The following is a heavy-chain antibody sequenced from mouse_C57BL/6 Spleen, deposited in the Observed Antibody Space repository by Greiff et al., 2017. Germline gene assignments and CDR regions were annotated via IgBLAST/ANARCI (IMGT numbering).Heavy chain of an antibody. J-gene: IGHJ2*01. Sequence: VQLQQSGAELMKPGASVKLSCKATGYTFTGYWIEWVKQRPGHGLEWIGEILPGSGSTNTNEKFTGKATFTADTSSNTAYMQRSSLTTEDSAIYYCARYPLHYDGSSYGLDYWGQGTTLTVSS. CDR1: GYTFTGYW. D-gene: IGHD1-1*01. CDR2: ILPGSGST. V-gene: IGHV1-9*01. CDR3: ARYPLHYDGSSYGLDY.